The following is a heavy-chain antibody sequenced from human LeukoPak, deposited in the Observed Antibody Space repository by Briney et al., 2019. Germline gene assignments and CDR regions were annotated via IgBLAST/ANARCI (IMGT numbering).Heavy chain of an antibody. J-gene: IGHJ2*01. Sequence: ASVKVSCKASGYTFTSYYMHWVRQAPGQGLEWMGIINPSGGSTSYAQKFQGRVTMTRDTSTSTVYMELSSLRSEDTAVYYCAADYYDSSGTAWYFDLWGRGTLVTVSS. CDR2: INPSGGST. D-gene: IGHD3-22*01. CDR3: AADYYDSSGTAWYFDL. V-gene: IGHV1-46*01. CDR1: GYTFTSYY.